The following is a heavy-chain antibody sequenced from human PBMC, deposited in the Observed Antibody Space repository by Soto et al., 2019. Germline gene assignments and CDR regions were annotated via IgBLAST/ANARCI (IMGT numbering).Heavy chain of an antibody. CDR2: ISAYNGNT. CDR1: GYTFTSYG. CDR3: ATNRIIAAAGGYYYYGMDV. D-gene: IGHD6-13*01. Sequence: QVQLVQSGAEVKKPGASVKVSCKASGYTFTSYGISWVRQAPGQGLEWMGWISAYNGNTNYAQKLQGRVTMTTDTSTRTAYMGRRSMRSDDTAGYYCATNRIIAAAGGYYYYGMDVWGQGTTVTVSS. V-gene: IGHV1-18*01. J-gene: IGHJ6*02.